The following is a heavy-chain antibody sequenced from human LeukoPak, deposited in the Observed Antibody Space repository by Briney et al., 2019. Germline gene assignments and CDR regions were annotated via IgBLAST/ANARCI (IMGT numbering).Heavy chain of an antibody. CDR3: ATGYGSGSYWVDY. CDR2: FDPEDGET. V-gene: IGHV1-24*01. Sequence: ASVKVSCKVSGYTLTELSMHWVRQAPGTGLEWMGGFDPEDGETIYAQKFQGRVTMTEDTSTDTAYMELSSLRSEDTAVYYCATGYGSGSYWVDYWGQGTLVTVSS. D-gene: IGHD3-10*01. CDR1: GYTLTELS. J-gene: IGHJ4*02.